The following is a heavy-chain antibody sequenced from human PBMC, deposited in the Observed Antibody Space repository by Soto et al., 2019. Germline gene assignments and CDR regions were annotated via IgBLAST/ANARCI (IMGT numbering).Heavy chain of an antibody. CDR3: ARDLSSGWYNFDY. CDR2: INPNSGGT. Sequence: ASVKVSCKASGYTFTGYYIHWVRQAPGQGLEWMGWINPNSGGTNYAQKFQGWVTMTRDTSISTVYMDLSRLRPDDTAVYYCARDLSSGWYNFDYWGQGTLVTVSS. D-gene: IGHD6-19*01. V-gene: IGHV1-2*04. CDR1: GYTFTGYY. J-gene: IGHJ4*02.